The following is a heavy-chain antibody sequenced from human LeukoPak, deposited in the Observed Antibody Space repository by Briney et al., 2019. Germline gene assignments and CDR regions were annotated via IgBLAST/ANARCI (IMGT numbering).Heavy chain of an antibody. J-gene: IGHJ4*02. V-gene: IGHV4-59*01. CDR1: GDSIRSYY. CDR3: ARQEDLKFDY. CDR2: IYYSGST. Sequence: SETLSLTCTVSGDSIRSYYWRWIRQPPGKGLEWIGYIYYSGSTNYNPSLKSRLTMSVDTSKNQFSLKLTSVTAADTAVYYCARQEDLKFDYWGQGTLVTVSS.